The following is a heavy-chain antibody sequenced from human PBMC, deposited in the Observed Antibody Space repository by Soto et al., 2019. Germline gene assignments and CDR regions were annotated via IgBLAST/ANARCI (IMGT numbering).Heavy chain of an antibody. CDR2: INSDGSST. CDR3: SRVRMAGDFDI. CDR1: GFTFSSYL. D-gene: IGHD6-19*01. V-gene: IGHV3-74*01. J-gene: IGHJ3*02. Sequence: PGGSLRLSCAASGFTFSSYLMHWVRQAPGKGLVWVSRINSDGSSTTYADSVKGRFTISRDSAKNTLYLQMNSLRAEDTAVYYCSRVRMAGDFDIWGQGTMVTVSS.